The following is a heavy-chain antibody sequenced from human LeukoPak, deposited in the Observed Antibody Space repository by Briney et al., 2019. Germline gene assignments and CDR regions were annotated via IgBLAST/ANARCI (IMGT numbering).Heavy chain of an antibody. D-gene: IGHD6-19*01. Sequence: GGSLRLSCAASGFTVSAYAMAWVRQAPGKGLEWVSTIYDDNTYYADSVKGRFTISRDNSKNTLYLQMNSLRAEDTAVYYCSKRSSGGWSDYWGQGTLVTVSS. CDR2: IYDDNT. J-gene: IGHJ4*02. CDR1: GFTVSAYA. CDR3: SKRSSGGWSDY. V-gene: IGHV3-23*01.